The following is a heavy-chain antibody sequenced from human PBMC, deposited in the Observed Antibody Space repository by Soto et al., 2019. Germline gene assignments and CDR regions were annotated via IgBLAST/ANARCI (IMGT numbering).Heavy chain of an antibody. CDR3: AREYYDFWSGYYMTPDY. CDR1: GFTFSSYG. Sequence: QVQLVESGGGVVQPGRSLRLSCAASGFTFSSYGMHWVRQAPGKGLEWVAVIWYDGSNKYYADSVKGRFTISRDNSKNTLYLQMNSLRAEDTAVYYCAREYYDFWSGYYMTPDYWGQGTLVTVSS. D-gene: IGHD3-3*01. V-gene: IGHV3-33*01. J-gene: IGHJ4*02. CDR2: IWYDGSNK.